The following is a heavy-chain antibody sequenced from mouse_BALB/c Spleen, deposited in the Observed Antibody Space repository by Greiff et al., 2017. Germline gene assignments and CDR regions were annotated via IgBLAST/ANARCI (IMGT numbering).Heavy chain of an antibody. J-gene: IGHJ1*01. CDR2: IWTGGGT. Sequence: QVQLKESGPGLVAPSQSLSITCTVSGFSLTSYDISWIRQPPGKGLEWLGVIWTGGGTNYNSAFMSSLSISKDNSKSQVFLKMNSLQTDDTAIYYCVREGDGWYFDVWGAGTTVTVSS. V-gene: IGHV2-9-2*01. CDR1: GFSLTSYD. CDR3: VREGDGWYFDV. D-gene: IGHD3-3*01.